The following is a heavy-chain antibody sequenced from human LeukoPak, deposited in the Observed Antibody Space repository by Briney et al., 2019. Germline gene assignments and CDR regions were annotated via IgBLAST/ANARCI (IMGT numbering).Heavy chain of an antibody. CDR3: AKDISGYDSAGFDY. D-gene: IGHD5-12*01. CDR1: GFTFDDYA. Sequence: GGSLRLSCAASGFTFDDYAMHWVRQAPGKGLEWVSGISWNSGSIGYADSVKGRFTISRDNAKNSLYLQMNSLRAEDTALYYCAKDISGYDSAGFDYWGQGTLVTVSS. V-gene: IGHV3-9*01. J-gene: IGHJ4*02. CDR2: ISWNSGSI.